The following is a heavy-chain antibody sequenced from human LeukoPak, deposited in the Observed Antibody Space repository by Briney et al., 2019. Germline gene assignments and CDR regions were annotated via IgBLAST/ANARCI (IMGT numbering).Heavy chain of an antibody. CDR1: GFTFSSYA. J-gene: IGHJ4*02. CDR2: ISGSGGST. D-gene: IGHD3-10*01. Sequence: PGGSLRLSCAASGFTFSSYAMSWVRQAPGKGLEWVSAISGSGGSTYYADSVKGRFTISRDNSKNTLYLQMNSLSAEDTAVYYCAKASPKARYYYGSGSYIGYWGQGTLVTVSS. CDR3: AKASPKARYYYGSGSYIGY. V-gene: IGHV3-23*01.